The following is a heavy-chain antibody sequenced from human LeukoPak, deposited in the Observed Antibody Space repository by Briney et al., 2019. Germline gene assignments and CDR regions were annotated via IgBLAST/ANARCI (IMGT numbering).Heavy chain of an antibody. Sequence: PGGSLRLSCAASGFTVSDYYMNCIRQAPGKGLEWVSYIDRSGTYTNYADSVKGRFTISRDNAKSSLYLQMNSMRAEDTAVYYCARDLTVGPIFIDYWGQGTLVTVSS. J-gene: IGHJ4*02. CDR1: GFTVSDYY. V-gene: IGHV3-11*06. D-gene: IGHD1-26*01. CDR2: IDRSGTYT. CDR3: ARDLTVGPIFIDY.